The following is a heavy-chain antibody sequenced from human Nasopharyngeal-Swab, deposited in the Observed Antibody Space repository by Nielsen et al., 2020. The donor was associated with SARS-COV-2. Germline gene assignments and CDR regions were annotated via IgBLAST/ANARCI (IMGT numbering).Heavy chain of an antibody. V-gene: IGHV1-8*02. CDR1: GYTFTSYG. D-gene: IGHD3-16*02. CDR3: AAGFGGVICDY. Sequence: ASVKVSCKASGYTFTSYGISWVRQAPGQGLEWMGWMNPNSGNTGYAQKFQGRVTMTRNTSISTAYMELSSLRSEDTAVYYCAAGFGGVICDYWGQGTLVTVSS. J-gene: IGHJ4*02. CDR2: MNPNSGNT.